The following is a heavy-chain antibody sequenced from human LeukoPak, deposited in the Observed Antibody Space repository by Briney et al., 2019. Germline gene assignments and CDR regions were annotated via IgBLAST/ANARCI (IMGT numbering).Heavy chain of an antibody. Sequence: SETLSLTCAVYGGSFSGYYWSWIRQPPGKGLEWIGEINHSGSTNYNPSLKSRVTISVDTSKNQFSLKLSSVTAADTAVYYCARRPGPGIAAADTQWFDPWGQGTLVTVSS. CDR1: GGSFSGYY. D-gene: IGHD6-13*01. V-gene: IGHV4-34*01. CDR2: INHSGST. J-gene: IGHJ5*02. CDR3: ARRPGPGIAAADTQWFDP.